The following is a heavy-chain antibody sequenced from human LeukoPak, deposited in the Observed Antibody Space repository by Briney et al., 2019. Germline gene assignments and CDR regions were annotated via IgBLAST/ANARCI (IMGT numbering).Heavy chain of an antibody. CDR1: GGSIGNNY. CDR2: IYYTGAT. CDR3: AKYGNSGWVIDN. J-gene: IGHJ4*02. Sequence: SETLSLTCTVSGGSIGNNYWTWIRQPPGKGLEYIGYIYYTGATNYNPSLKCRVTISVDTSKSQFSLKLSSVTAADTAVYFCAKYGNSGWVIDNWGQGALVTVSS. V-gene: IGHV4-59*08. D-gene: IGHD6-19*01.